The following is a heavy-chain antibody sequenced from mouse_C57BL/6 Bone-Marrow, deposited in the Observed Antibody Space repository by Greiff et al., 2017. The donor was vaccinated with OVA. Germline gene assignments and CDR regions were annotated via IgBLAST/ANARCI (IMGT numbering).Heavy chain of an antibody. CDR1: GYTFTSYT. J-gene: IGHJ4*01. D-gene: IGHD1-1*01. V-gene: IGHV1-4*01. CDR3: ASSGDYYGSSYRAMDY. CDR2: INPSSGYT. Sequence: VQLQQSGAELARPGASVKMSCKASGYTFTSYTMHWVKQRPGQGLEWIGYINPSSGYTKYNQKFKDKATLTADKSSSTAYMQLSSLTSEDSAVYYCASSGDYYGSSYRAMDYWGQGTSVTVSS.